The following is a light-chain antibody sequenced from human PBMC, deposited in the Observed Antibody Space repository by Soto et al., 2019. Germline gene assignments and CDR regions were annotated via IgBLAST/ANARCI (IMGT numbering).Light chain of an antibody. CDR1: SSNIGAGYD. CDR3: QSHDSSLSAYV. J-gene: IGLJ1*01. Sequence: QSVLTQPPSVSGAPGQRVTISCTGSSSNIGAGYDVHWYQQLPGTAPKLLIYGNSNRPSGVPDRFSGSKSGTLASLAITGLQAEDEADFYCQSHDSSLSAYVFGTGTKVTVL. V-gene: IGLV1-40*01. CDR2: GNS.